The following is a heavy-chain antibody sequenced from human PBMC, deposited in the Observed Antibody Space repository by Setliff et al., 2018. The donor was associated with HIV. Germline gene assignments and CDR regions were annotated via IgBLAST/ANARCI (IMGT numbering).Heavy chain of an antibody. Sequence: SETLSLTCSVSGGSINRGNYYWTWIRQSAGKGLEWIGHIHITGNTDYNPSLKSRVTISVDTSKNQFSLRLSSVTAADTAVYYCARTIKEHLAVLWFDPWGQGTLVTVSS. CDR2: IHITGNT. V-gene: IGHV4-61*09. D-gene: IGHD3-3*02. J-gene: IGHJ5*02. CDR1: GGSINRGNYY. CDR3: ARTIKEHLAVLWFDP.